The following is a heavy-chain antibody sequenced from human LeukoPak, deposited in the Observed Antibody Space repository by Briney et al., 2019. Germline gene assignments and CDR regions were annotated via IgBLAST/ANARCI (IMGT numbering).Heavy chain of an antibody. CDR2: IYYSGST. D-gene: IGHD6-13*01. Sequence: SETLSLTCTVSGGSISSYYWSWIRQPPGKGLEWIGYIYYSGSTNYNPSLQSRVTISVDTSKNQFSLKLSSVTAADTAVYYCARGLYSSSWYDGGGFDYWGQGTLVTVSS. CDR3: ARGLYSSSWYDGGGFDY. V-gene: IGHV4-59*01. CDR1: GGSISSYY. J-gene: IGHJ4*02.